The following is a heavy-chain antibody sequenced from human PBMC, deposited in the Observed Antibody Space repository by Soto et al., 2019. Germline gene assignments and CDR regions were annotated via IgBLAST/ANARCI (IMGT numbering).Heavy chain of an antibody. Sequence: SETLSLTCAVSGGSISSSSYYWGWIRQPPGKGLEWIGSIYYSGSTYYNPSLKSRVTISVDTSKNQFSLKLSSVTAADTAVYYCARSVVPAAESWFDPWGQGTLVTAPQ. J-gene: IGHJ5*02. CDR1: GGSISSSSYY. CDR3: ARSVVPAAESWFDP. D-gene: IGHD2-2*01. CDR2: IYYSGST. V-gene: IGHV4-39*01.